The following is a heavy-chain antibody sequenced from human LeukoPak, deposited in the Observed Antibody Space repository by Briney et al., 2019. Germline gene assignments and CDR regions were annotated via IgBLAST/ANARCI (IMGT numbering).Heavy chain of an antibody. CDR3: ASLFRDDVFDI. J-gene: IGHJ3*02. CDR2: VDPSDSYT. D-gene: IGHD3-10*01. CDR1: GYSVTSYW. V-gene: IGHV5-10-1*01. Sequence: GESLKISCKGSGYSVTSYWISWVRQMPGKGLEWMGRVDPSDSYTNYSPSFQGHVSISADKSISTAYLQWRSLKASDTAMYYCASLFRDDVFDIWGQGTMVTVSS.